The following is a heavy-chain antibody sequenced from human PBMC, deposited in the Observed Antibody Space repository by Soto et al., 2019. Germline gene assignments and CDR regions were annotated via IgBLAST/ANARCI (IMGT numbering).Heavy chain of an antibody. Sequence: ASVKVSCKASGYTFTSYGIGWVRQAPGQGLEWMGWISAYNGNTNYAQKLQGRVTMTTDTSTSTAYMELRSLRSDDTAVYYCARARTYYDFWSGPVSVSGMDVWGQGTTVTVSS. V-gene: IGHV1-18*04. CDR1: GYTFTSYG. CDR2: ISAYNGNT. J-gene: IGHJ6*02. CDR3: ARARTYYDFWSGPVSVSGMDV. D-gene: IGHD3-3*01.